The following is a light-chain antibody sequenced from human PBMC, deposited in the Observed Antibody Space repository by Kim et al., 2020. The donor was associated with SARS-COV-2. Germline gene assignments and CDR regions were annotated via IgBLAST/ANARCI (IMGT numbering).Light chain of an antibody. CDR1: QGIRNE. Sequence: ASVGDRVNITCRASQGIRNELGWYQQKSGTAPKLLIYAASSLQSGVPSRFSGSGSGTDFTLTINSLQPVDFATYYCLHDYNYVWTFGQGTKVDIK. J-gene: IGKJ1*01. V-gene: IGKV1-6*01. CDR2: AAS. CDR3: LHDYNYVWT.